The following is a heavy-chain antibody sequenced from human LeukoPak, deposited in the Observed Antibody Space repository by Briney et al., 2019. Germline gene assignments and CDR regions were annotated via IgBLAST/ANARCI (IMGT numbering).Heavy chain of an antibody. CDR1: GGPFSGFY. CDR2: IFPGGRI. V-gene: IGHV4-34*01. J-gene: IGHJ4*02. CDR3: ARGLGEGYPDH. D-gene: IGHD5-12*01. Sequence: SETLSLTCAVRGGPFSGFYWTWMRQPPGKGPEWIGEIFPGGRINYNPSLQSRVTISGDTSKNQFSLKVSSVTAADTAVYYCARGLGEGYPDHWGQGTVVTVSP.